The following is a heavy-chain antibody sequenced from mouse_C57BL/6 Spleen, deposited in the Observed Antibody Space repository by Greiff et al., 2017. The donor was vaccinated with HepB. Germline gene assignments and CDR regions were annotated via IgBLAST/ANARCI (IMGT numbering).Heavy chain of an antibody. D-gene: IGHD4-1*01. CDR2: ISSGGDYI. CDR1: GFTFSSYA. V-gene: IGHV5-9-1*02. Sequence: DVMLVESGEGLVKPGGSLKLSCAASGFTFSSYAMSWVRQTPEKRLEWVAYISSGGDYIYYADTVKGRFTISRDNARNTLYLQMSSLKSEDTAMYYCTRDSGTLYYFDYWGQGTTLTVSS. CDR3: TRDSGTLYYFDY. J-gene: IGHJ2*01.